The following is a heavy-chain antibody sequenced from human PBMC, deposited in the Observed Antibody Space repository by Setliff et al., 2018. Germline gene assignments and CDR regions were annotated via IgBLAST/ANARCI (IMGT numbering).Heavy chain of an antibody. Sequence: SETLSLTCAVSDYSITNNYYWGWIRQAPGKGLEWIGTAHQSGTTFYNPSLKGRLTMSVDTSKNQFSLKLAAVTAADTALYFCARRWNFGPYGSGIHDGFDMWGQGTMVTVSS. CDR3: ARRWNFGPYGSGIHDGFDM. J-gene: IGHJ3*02. CDR2: AHQSGTT. CDR1: DYSITNNYY. V-gene: IGHV4-38-2*01. D-gene: IGHD3-10*01.